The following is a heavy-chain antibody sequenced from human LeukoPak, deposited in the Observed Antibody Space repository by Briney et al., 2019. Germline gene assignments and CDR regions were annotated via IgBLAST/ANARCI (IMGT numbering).Heavy chain of an antibody. V-gene: IGHV1-18*01. Sequence: ASVKVSCKASGYTFTSYGISWVRQAPGQGLEWMGWISAYNGNTNYAQKLQGRVTMTTDTSTSTAYMELRSLRSDDTAVYYCARDSGYSGSGTMRSFDYWGQGTLVTVSS. CDR1: GYTFTSYG. J-gene: IGHJ4*02. D-gene: IGHD3-10*01. CDR2: ISAYNGNT. CDR3: ARDSGYSGSGTMRSFDY.